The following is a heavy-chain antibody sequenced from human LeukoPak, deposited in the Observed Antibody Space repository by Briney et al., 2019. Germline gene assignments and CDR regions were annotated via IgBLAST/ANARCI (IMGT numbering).Heavy chain of an antibody. Sequence: QTGGSLRLSCAASGFTFNKYAMTWVRQAPGKGLAWVSAISGDGYSTYYADSVRGRFTISRDNAKSSLYLQMHSLRAEDTAVYYCVRDNPRCCGVVPANIDDYWGQGTLVTVSS. CDR1: GFTFNKYA. D-gene: IGHD2-15*01. J-gene: IGHJ4*02. CDR2: ISGDGYST. CDR3: VRDNPRCCGVVPANIDDY. V-gene: IGHV3-23*01.